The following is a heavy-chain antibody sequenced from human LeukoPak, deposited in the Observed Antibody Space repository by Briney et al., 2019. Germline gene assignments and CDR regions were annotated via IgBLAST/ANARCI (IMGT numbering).Heavy chain of an antibody. CDR2: ISDGGDYT. V-gene: IGHV3-23*01. CDR1: GFTFSSFD. J-gene: IGHJ4*02. CDR3: ARDQYSSGWYSSSDY. Sequence: PGGSLRLSCAASGFTFSSFDMSWVRQAPGKGLEWVSTISDGGDYTYYADSVKGRFTISRDNSKNTLYLQMNSLRAEDTAVYYCARDQYSSGWYSSSDYWGQGTLVTVSS. D-gene: IGHD6-19*01.